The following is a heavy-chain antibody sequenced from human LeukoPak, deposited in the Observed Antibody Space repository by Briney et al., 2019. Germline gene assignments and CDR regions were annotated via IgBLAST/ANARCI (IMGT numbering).Heavy chain of an antibody. Sequence: ASVKVSCKASGYTFTSYDINWVRQATGQGLEWMGWMNPNSGNTGYAQKFQGRVTMTRNTSISTAYMELSSLRSEDTAVYYCARGDHIAVAGRGWFDPWGQGTLVTVSS. D-gene: IGHD6-19*01. CDR2: MNPNSGNT. CDR1: GYTFTSYD. V-gene: IGHV1-8*02. CDR3: ARGDHIAVAGRGWFDP. J-gene: IGHJ5*02.